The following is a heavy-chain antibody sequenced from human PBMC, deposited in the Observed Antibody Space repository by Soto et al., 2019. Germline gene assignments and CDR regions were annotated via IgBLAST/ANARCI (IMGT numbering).Heavy chain of an antibody. CDR2: INPSGGST. CDR1: GYTFTSYY. Sequence: ASVKVSCKASGYTFTSYYMHWVRQPPGQGLEWMGIINPSGGSTSYAQKFQGRVTMTRDTSTSTVYMELSSLRSEDTAVYYCASGEYYYDGSGSDQFMDVWGQGTTVTVSS. J-gene: IGHJ6*02. V-gene: IGHV1-46*01. D-gene: IGHD3-22*01. CDR3: ASGEYYYDGSGSDQFMDV.